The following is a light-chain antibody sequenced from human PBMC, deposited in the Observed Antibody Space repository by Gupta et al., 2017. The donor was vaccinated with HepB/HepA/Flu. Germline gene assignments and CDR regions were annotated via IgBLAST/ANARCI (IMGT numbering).Light chain of an antibody. CDR2: DAS. CDR3: QQRSNWPRT. J-gene: IGKJ1*01. Sequence: EIVLTPSPATLSLSPGERATLSCRASQSVSSYLAWYQQKPGQAPRLLIYDASNRATGIPARFRGSGSGTDFTLTISSREPEDFAVYYCQQRSNWPRTFGQGTKVEIK. CDR1: QSVSSY. V-gene: IGKV3-11*01.